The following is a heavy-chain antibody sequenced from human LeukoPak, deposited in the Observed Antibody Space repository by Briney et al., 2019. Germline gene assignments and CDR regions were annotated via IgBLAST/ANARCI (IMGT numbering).Heavy chain of an antibody. J-gene: IGHJ4*02. V-gene: IGHV4-39*02. D-gene: IGHD3-22*01. CDR1: GASTGSRTYY. CDR2: IYDSGTA. Sequence: SETLSLTCTVSGASTGSRTYYWDWIRQPPGKGLDWIGSIYDSGTAYYNPSLKSRVTMSVDTSKNHFSLKLSSVTAADTAVYYCARRSGAYYSSYAYWGQGTLVTVSS. CDR3: ARRSGAYYSSYAY.